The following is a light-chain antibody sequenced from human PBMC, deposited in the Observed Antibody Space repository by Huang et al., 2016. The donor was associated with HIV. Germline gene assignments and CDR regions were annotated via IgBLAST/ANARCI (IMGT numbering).Light chain of an antibody. J-gene: IGKJ4*01. CDR1: RSVSTN. CDR2: GSS. CDR3: HQYNNWLLS. Sequence: EIVMTQSPGTLFVSPGKRVTLSCRANRSVSTNLAWYQQRPGQAPRLLIYGSSTRAPGIPARFSGSGSGTDFSLTISSLQSEDFAVYYCHQYNNWLLSFGGGTRVDI. V-gene: IGKV3-15*01.